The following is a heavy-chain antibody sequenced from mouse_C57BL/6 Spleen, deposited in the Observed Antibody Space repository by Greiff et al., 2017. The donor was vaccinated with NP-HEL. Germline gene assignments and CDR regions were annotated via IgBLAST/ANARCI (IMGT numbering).Heavy chain of an antibody. CDR1: GYTFTSYW. CDR2: IYPGSGST. Sequence: QVQLQQPGAELVKPGASVKMSCKASGYTFTSYWITWVKQRPGQGLEWIGDIYPGSGSTNYNEKFKSKATLTVDTSSSTAYMQLSSLTSEDSAVYYCARDRGYCSSYYAMDYWGQGTSVTVSS. CDR3: ARDRGYCSSYYAMDY. J-gene: IGHJ4*01. V-gene: IGHV1-55*01. D-gene: IGHD1-1*01.